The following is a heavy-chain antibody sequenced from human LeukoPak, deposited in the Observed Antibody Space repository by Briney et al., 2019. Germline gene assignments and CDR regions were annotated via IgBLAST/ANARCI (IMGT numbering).Heavy chain of an antibody. Sequence: GGSLRLSCAASGFTFSTYSMNWVRQAPGKGLEWVSYISSSSSTIYYADSVKGRFTISRDNAKNSLYLQMNSLRAEDTAVYYCARDTISITGTFSLDYWGQGTLVTVSS. D-gene: IGHD1-7*01. CDR3: ARDTISITGTFSLDY. CDR1: GFTFSTYS. V-gene: IGHV3-48*04. CDR2: ISSSSSTI. J-gene: IGHJ4*02.